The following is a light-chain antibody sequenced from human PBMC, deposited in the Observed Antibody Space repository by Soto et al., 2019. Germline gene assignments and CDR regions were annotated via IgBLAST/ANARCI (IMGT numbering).Light chain of an antibody. CDR1: QSVGDT. J-gene: IGKJ1*01. CDR3: QQYNNWPLT. Sequence: EIVLTQSPGTLSLSPGERATLSCRASQSVGDTYLAWYQQKPGQAPRLLMYSTSIRATGIPDRFSGSGSGTEFTLTISSLQSEDFAVYYCQQYNNWPLTFGQGTKVDIK. V-gene: IGKV3D-15*01. CDR2: STS.